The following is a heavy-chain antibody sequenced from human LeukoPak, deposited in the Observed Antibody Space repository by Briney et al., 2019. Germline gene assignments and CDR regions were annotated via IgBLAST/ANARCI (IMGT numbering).Heavy chain of an antibody. Sequence: GGSLRLSCTASGFTFGDYAMSWIRQAPGKGLEWVGFIRSKAYGGTTEYAASVKGRFTISRDDSKSIAYLQMNSLKTEDTAVYYCISVSGPWGWFDPWGQGTLVTVSS. V-gene: IGHV3-49*03. D-gene: IGHD7-27*01. CDR1: GFTFGDYA. CDR3: ISVSGPWGWFDP. J-gene: IGHJ5*02. CDR2: IRSKAYGGTT.